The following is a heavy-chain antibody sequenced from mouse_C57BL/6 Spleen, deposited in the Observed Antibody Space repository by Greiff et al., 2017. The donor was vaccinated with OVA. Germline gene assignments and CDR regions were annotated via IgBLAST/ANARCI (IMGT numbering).Heavy chain of an antibody. CDR1: GYTFTSYW. Sequence: EVMLVESGTVLARPGASVKMSCKTSGYTFTSYWMHWVKQRPGQGLEWIGAIYPGNSDTSYNQKFKGKAKLTAVTSASTAYMELSSLTNEDSAVYYCVPHYYGSSQRAWFAYWGQGTLVTVSA. D-gene: IGHD1-1*01. J-gene: IGHJ3*01. V-gene: IGHV1-5*01. CDR2: IYPGNSDT. CDR3: VPHYYGSSQRAWFAY.